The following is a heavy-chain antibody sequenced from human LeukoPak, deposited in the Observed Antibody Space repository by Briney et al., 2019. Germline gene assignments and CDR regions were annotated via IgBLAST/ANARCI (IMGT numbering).Heavy chain of an antibody. CDR2: IYYSGST. CDR1: GGSISSYY. Sequence: SETLSLTCTVSGGSISSYYWSWIRQPPGKGLEWIGYIYYSGSTNYNPSLKSRVTISVDTSENQFSLKLSSVTAADTAVYYCARERARNYDYWGQGTLVTVSS. D-gene: IGHD6-6*01. J-gene: IGHJ4*02. CDR3: ARERARNYDY. V-gene: IGHV4-59*01.